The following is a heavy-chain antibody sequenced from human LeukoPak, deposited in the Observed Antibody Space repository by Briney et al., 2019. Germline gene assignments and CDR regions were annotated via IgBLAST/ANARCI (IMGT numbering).Heavy chain of an antibody. V-gene: IGHV3-23*01. Sequence: GGSLRLSCLASGFSFSNYAMSWVRQAPGKGLEWVSNAGSSSRLYGDSVKGRFSVSRNNSKNTLYLQMNSLRADDTAVYYCAKQRGALRENYYMDVWGTGTTVTVSS. CDR3: AKQRGALRENYYMDV. CDR2: AGSSSR. CDR1: GFSFSNYA. J-gene: IGHJ6*03.